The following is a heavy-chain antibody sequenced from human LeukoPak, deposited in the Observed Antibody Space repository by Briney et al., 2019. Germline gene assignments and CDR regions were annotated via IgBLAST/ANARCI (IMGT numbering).Heavy chain of an antibody. CDR3: ASVVEMATSIGANDY. Sequence: KPSETLSLTCTVSGGSISSSSYYWGWIRQPPGKGLEWIGSIYYSGSTYYNPSLKSRVTISVDTSKNQFSLKLSSVTAADTAVYYCASVVEMATSIGANDYWGQGTLVTVSS. D-gene: IGHD5-24*01. V-gene: IGHV4-39*01. J-gene: IGHJ4*02. CDR2: IYYSGST. CDR1: GGSISSSSYY.